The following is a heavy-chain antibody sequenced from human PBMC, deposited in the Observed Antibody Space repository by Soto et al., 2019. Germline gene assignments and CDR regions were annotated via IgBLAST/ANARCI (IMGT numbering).Heavy chain of an antibody. D-gene: IGHD1-1*01. V-gene: IGHV1-18*01. CDR1: GYTFSSYG. CDR2: ISAYSGVT. J-gene: IGHJ4*02. Sequence: ASVKVSCKSSGYTFSSYGVCWVRQAPGQGLAWLGWISAYSGVTNFAQKFQGRVTLTTDTPTSTVYMEMRSLTSDDTAVYYCARDPEYRSDATAVPESASFDYWGQGTLVTVSS. CDR3: ARDPEYRSDATAVPESASFDY.